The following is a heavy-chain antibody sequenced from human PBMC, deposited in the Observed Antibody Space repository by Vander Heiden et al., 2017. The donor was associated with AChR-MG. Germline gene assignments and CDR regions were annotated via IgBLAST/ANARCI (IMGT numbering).Heavy chain of an antibody. CDR2: INSDGTNT. V-gene: IGHV3-74*01. CDR3: ARDPLYCTSTTCPFWFDP. Sequence: EVQLVESGGGLVQPGGSLRLSCAASGFTFSSYVMHWVRQAPGKGLVWVSRINSDGTNTNYADSVKGRFTISRDNAKNTLYLQMNSLRAEDTAVYYCARDPLYCTSTTCPFWFDPWGQGTLVTVSS. D-gene: IGHD2-2*01. CDR1: GFTFSSYV. J-gene: IGHJ5*02.